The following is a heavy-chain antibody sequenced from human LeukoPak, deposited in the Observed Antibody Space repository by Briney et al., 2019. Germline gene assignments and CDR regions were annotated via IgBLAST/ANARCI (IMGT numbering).Heavy chain of an antibody. CDR1: GYTFTGYY. J-gene: IGHJ3*02. V-gene: IGHV1-2*04. Sequence: ASVKVSCKASGYTFTGYYMHWVRQAPGQGLEWMGWINPNSGGTNYAQKFQGWVTMTRDTSISTAYMELSSLRSEDTAVYYCARPYDSSGTSLGDDAFDIWGQGTMVTVSS. CDR3: ARPYDSSGTSLGDDAFDI. CDR2: INPNSGGT. D-gene: IGHD3-22*01.